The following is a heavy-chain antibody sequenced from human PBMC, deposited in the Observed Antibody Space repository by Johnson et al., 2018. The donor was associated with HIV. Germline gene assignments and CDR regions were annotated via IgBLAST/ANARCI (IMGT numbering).Heavy chain of an antibody. CDR2: IKSKSDGGTT. V-gene: IGHV3-15*01. D-gene: IGHD3-10*01. J-gene: IGHJ3*02. CDR1: GFTFSNAW. Sequence: VQLVESGGGLVKPGVSLRLSCAASGFTFSNAWMSWVRQAPGKGLEWVGRIKSKSDGGTTDSAAPVKGRFTISRDDSKNTLYLQMNSLKTEDQAVYYCTTGISWFGAITFDIWGQGTMVTVSS. CDR3: TTGISWFGAITFDI.